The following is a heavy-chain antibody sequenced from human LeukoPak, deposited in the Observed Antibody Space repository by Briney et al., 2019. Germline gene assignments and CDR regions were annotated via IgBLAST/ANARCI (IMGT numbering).Heavy chain of an antibody. CDR2: MNPNSGNT. D-gene: IGHD5-12*01. Sequence: ASVKVSCKASGYTFTSYDINWVRQATGQGLEWMGWMNPNSGNTGYAQKFQGRVTMTRNTSISTAYMELSSLRSEDTAVYYCARVSVATIDGYYYYMDVWGKGTTVTISS. CDR3: ARVSVATIDGYYYYMDV. V-gene: IGHV1-8*02. J-gene: IGHJ6*03. CDR1: GYTFTSYD.